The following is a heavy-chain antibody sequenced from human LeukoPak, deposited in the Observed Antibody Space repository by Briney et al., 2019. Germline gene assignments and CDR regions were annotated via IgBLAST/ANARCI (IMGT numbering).Heavy chain of an antibody. J-gene: IGHJ5*02. CDR1: GGSISSSSYY. Sequence: SETLSLICTVSGGSISSSSYYWGWIRQPPGKGLEWIGSIYYSGSTYYNSSLKSRVTISVDTSKNQFSLKLSSVTAADTAVYYCARTRGLFANWFDPWGQGTLVTVSS. CDR2: IYYSGST. D-gene: IGHD3-3*01. CDR3: ARTRGLFANWFDP. V-gene: IGHV4-39*01.